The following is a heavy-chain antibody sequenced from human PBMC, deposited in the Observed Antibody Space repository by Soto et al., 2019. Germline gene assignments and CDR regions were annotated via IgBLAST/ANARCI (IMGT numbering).Heavy chain of an antibody. CDR1: GGSIISYY. V-gene: IGHV4-59*01. Sequence: SETLSLTCTVSGGSIISYYCIFSRHPPGKGLEWIVYIYYSGSTNYNPSLKSRVTISVDTSKNQFSLKLSSVTAADTAVYYCAAQGAYDFWSGYKVDYWGQGTLVTVSS. CDR2: IYYSGST. J-gene: IGHJ4*02. CDR3: AAQGAYDFWSGYKVDY. D-gene: IGHD3-3*01.